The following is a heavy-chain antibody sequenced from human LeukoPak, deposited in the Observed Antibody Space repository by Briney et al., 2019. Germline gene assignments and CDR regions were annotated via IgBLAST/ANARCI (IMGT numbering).Heavy chain of an antibody. J-gene: IGHJ4*02. D-gene: IGHD5-18*01. CDR2: FRSKAYSYAT. CDR1: VLTFSGSA. Sequence: GGSLRLSCVPCVLTFSGSAMHWVRQPSGKGLGWVGRFRSKAYSYATAYAASVKGRFTISRDDSKNTAYQQMNSLKTEHTAVYYCTSSGYSYGSPSFYFGFGGRGTLVSVFS. CDR3: TSSGYSYGSPSFYFGF. V-gene: IGHV3-73*01.